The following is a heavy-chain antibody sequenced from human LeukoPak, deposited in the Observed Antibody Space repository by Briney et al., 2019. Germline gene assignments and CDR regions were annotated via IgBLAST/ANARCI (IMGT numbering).Heavy chain of an antibody. D-gene: IGHD4-11*01. CDR2: IIPIFGTA. CDR1: GGTFSSYA. CDR3: ARVPNGYSNHLPGYMDV. V-gene: IGHV1-69*05. Sequence: GASVKVSCKASGGTFSSYAISWVRQAPGQGLEWMGGIIPIFGTANYAQKFQGRVTITTDESTSTAYMELSSLRSEDTAVYYCARVPNGYSNHLPGYMDVWGKGTTVTVSS. J-gene: IGHJ6*03.